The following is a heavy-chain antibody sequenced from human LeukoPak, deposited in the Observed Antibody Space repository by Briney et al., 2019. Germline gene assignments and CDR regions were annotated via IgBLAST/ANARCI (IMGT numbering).Heavy chain of an antibody. D-gene: IGHD5-12*01. Sequence: GGSLRLSCAASGFTVSTNYMSWVRQAPGKGLEWVSVTYSGGTTYYADSVKGRFSISRDNSKNTLDLQMNSLRAEDTAVYYCARYDYGRSGFDYWGQGTLVTVSS. V-gene: IGHV3-66*01. J-gene: IGHJ4*02. CDR2: TYSGGTT. CDR1: GFTVSTNY. CDR3: ARYDYGRSGFDY.